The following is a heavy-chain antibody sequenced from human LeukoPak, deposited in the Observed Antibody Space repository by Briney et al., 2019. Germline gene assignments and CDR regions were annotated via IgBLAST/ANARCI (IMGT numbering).Heavy chain of an antibody. V-gene: IGHV3-9*01. Sequence: PGGSLRLSCAASGFTFDDYAMHWVRQAPGKGLEWVSGISWNSGSIGYADSVKGRFTISRDNSKNTLYLQMNSLRAEDTAVYYCARDFIPYDSSGYFAYWGQGTLVTVSS. CDR2: ISWNSGSI. D-gene: IGHD3-22*01. CDR3: ARDFIPYDSSGYFAY. J-gene: IGHJ4*02. CDR1: GFTFDDYA.